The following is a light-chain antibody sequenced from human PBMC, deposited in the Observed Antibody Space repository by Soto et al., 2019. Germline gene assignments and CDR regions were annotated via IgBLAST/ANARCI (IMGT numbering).Light chain of an antibody. J-gene: IGLJ2*01. V-gene: IGLV2-14*01. CDR3: TSYPSSGTLVL. CDR2: DVT. CDR1: SSDVGGYNF. Sequence: QSVLTQPASVSGSPGQSITISCTGTSSDVGGYNFVSWYQQHPGKAPKLMIFDVTNRPSGVSNRFSGSKSDNTASLTISGLQAEDEADYYCTSYPSSGTLVLFGGGTKLTVL.